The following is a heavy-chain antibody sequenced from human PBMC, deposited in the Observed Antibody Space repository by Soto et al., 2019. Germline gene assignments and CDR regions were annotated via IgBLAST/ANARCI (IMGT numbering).Heavy chain of an antibody. CDR3: AKSPGYCSSTSCYSAFDY. J-gene: IGHJ4*02. D-gene: IGHD2-2*01. CDR2: ISWNSGSI. CDR1: GFTFDDYA. Sequence: EVQLVESGGGLVQPGRSLRLSCAASGFTFDDYAMHWVRQAPGKGLDWVSGISWNSGSIGYADSVKGRVTISRDNAKNYLYLQMNSLRAEDTALYYCAKSPGYCSSTSCYSAFDYWGQGTLVTVSS. V-gene: IGHV3-9*01.